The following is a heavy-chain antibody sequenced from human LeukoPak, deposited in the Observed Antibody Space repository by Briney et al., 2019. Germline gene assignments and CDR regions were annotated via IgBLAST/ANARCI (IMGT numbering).Heavy chain of an antibody. J-gene: IGHJ5*02. Sequence: GGSLRLSCAASGFSVSSNYMSWVRQAPGKGLEWVSVIYSGGSTYYADSVKGRFTISRDNSKNTAYLQMNSLSAEDTAVYYCAKGNSAGSSKSWFDPWGQGTLVTVSS. D-gene: IGHD3-10*01. V-gene: IGHV3-53*01. CDR1: GFSVSSNY. CDR2: IYSGGST. CDR3: AKGNSAGSSKSWFDP.